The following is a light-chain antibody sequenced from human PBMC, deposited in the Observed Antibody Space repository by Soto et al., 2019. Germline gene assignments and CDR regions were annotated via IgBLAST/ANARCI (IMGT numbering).Light chain of an antibody. J-gene: IGLJ1*01. V-gene: IGLV2-14*01. Sequence: QSALTQPASVSGSPGQSVTISCTGPRSDIGDSNFISWYQQSPGKAPRLLIYEVNNRPSEVSRRFSGSKAGNTASLTISGLLEDDEADYFCASFRSGTILVFXSGTKGTVL. CDR1: RSDIGDSNF. CDR2: EVN. CDR3: ASFRSGTILV.